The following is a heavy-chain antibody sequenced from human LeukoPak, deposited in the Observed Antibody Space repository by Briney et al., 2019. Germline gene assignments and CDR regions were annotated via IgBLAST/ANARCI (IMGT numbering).Heavy chain of an antibody. CDR3: ARLVFGIAASHSFDY. V-gene: IGHV1-46*03. D-gene: IGHD6-13*01. CDR1: GYTFTSYY. CDR2: INPSGGST. Sequence: ASVKVSCKASGYTFTSYYMHWVRQAPGQGLEWMGIINPSGGSTSYAQKFQGRVTMTRDTSTSTVYMELSSLRSDDTAVYYCARLVFGIAASHSFDYWGQGTLVTVSS. J-gene: IGHJ4*02.